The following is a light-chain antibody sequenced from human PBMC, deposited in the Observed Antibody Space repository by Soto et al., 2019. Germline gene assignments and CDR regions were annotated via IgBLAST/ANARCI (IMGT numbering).Light chain of an antibody. CDR1: QDIRTA. Sequence: AIQLTQSPSSLYASVGDRVTINCRASQDIRTALGWYQQKPGKVTKLLIYAASILQSGVPSRFSGSGSGTDFTLTISSLQPEDFATYYCLLDFRYFWSFGQGTKVEIK. CDR2: AAS. V-gene: IGKV1-6*01. J-gene: IGKJ1*01. CDR3: LLDFRYFWS.